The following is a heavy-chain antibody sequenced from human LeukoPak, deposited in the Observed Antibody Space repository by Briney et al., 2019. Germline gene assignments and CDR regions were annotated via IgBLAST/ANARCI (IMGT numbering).Heavy chain of an antibody. V-gene: IGHV1-2*06. J-gene: IGHJ4*02. Sequence: ASVKVSCKASGHTFTGYYMHWVRQAPGQGLEWMGRINPNSGGTNYAQKFQGRVTMTRDTSISTACMELSRLRSDDTAVYYCATGGTVAGLFDYWGQGTLVTVSS. D-gene: IGHD6-19*01. CDR1: GHTFTGYY. CDR3: ATGGTVAGLFDY. CDR2: INPNSGGT.